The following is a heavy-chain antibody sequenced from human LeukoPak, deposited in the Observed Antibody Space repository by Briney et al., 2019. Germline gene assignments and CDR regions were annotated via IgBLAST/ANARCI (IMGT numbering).Heavy chain of an antibody. CDR3: ARHVDYTVTTGGYYYYGMDV. D-gene: IGHD4-17*01. Sequence: SETLSLTCTVSGGSISSYYWSWIRQPPGKGLEWIGYIYYNGSTNYNPSLKSRVTISVDTSKNQFSLKLSSVTAADTAVYYCARHVDYTVTTGGYYYYGMDVWGQGTTVTVSS. V-gene: IGHV4-59*08. CDR2: IYYNGST. J-gene: IGHJ6*02. CDR1: GGSISSYY.